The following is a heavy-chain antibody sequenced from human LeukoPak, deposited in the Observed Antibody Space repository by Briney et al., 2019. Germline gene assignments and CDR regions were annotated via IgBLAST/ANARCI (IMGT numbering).Heavy chain of an antibody. J-gene: IGHJ4*02. V-gene: IGHV1-18*01. CDR3: ARSTTVADLDY. CDR1: GYTFTNYG. CDR2: ISTHNGNT. Sequence: ASVKVSCKASGYTFTNYGISWVRQAPGQGLEWMGWISTHNGNTNYAQKLQGRVTMTTDTSTSTAYMELRSLRSDDTAMYYCARSTTVADLDYWGQGTLVTVS. D-gene: IGHD4-23*01.